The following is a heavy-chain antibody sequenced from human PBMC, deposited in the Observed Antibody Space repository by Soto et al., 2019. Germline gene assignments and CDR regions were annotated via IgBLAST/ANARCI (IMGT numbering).Heavy chain of an antibody. Sequence: EVQLVESGGGLVQPGGSLKLSCAASGFTFSGSAMHWVRQASGKGLEWVGRIRSKANSYATAYAASVKGRFTISRDDSKNTAYLQMNSLKTEDTAVYYCTRRIAAHPQSKYAFDIWGQGTMVTVSS. CDR1: GFTFSGSA. J-gene: IGHJ3*02. CDR2: IRSKANSYAT. CDR3: TRRIAAHPQSKYAFDI. V-gene: IGHV3-73*01. D-gene: IGHD6-6*01.